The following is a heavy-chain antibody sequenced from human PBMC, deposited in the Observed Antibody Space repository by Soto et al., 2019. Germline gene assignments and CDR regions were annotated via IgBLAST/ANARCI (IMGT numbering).Heavy chain of an antibody. Sequence: SETLSLTCTVSGGSISSSSYYWGWIRQPPGKGLEWIGSIYYSGSTYYNPSLKSRVTISVDTSKNQFSLKLSSVTAADTAVYYCASQGKYCTNGVCWYYFDYWGQGTLVPVSS. V-gene: IGHV4-39*07. CDR1: GGSISSSSYY. CDR2: IYYSGST. J-gene: IGHJ4*02. D-gene: IGHD2-8*01. CDR3: ASQGKYCTNGVCWYYFDY.